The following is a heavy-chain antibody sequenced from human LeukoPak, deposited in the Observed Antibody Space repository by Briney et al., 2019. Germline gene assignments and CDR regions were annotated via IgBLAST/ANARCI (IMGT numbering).Heavy chain of an antibody. Sequence: PSETLSLTCTVSGGSISSYYWSWIRQPPGKGLEWIGYIYYSGSTNYNPSLKSRVTISVDTSKNQFSLKLSSVTAADTAVYYCARRPCSGGTCYESRGWFDSWGQGTLVTVSS. CDR3: ARRPCSGGTCYESRGWFDS. CDR1: GGSISSYY. D-gene: IGHD2-15*01. CDR2: IYYSGST. J-gene: IGHJ5*01. V-gene: IGHV4-59*12.